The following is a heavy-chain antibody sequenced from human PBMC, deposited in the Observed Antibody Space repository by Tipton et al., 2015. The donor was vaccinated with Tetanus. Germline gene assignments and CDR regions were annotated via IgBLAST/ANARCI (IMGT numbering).Heavy chain of an antibody. V-gene: IGHV3-49*03. J-gene: IGHJ5*02. CDR3: TSELRFLEWFESA. CDR2: IRSKAYGGTT. Sequence: LSLTCAVYGGSFSGYYWSWIRQPPGKGLEWVGFIRSKAYGGTTEYAASVKGRFTISRDDSKSIAYLQMNSLKTEDTAVYYCTSELRFLEWFESAWGQGTLVTVSS. D-gene: IGHD3-3*01. CDR1: GGSFSGYY.